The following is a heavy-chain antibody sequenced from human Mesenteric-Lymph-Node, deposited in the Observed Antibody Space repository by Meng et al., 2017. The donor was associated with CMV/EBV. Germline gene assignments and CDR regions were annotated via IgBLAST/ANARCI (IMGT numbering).Heavy chain of an antibody. Sequence: GESLKISCKGSGYSFTNYWIGWVRQAPGKGLEWMSSIWNDGRNENYADSVKGRFTISRDNSKNTLYLQMNSLRPEDTAVYYCAKREYNWNLIDYWGQGTLVTVSS. V-gene: IGHV3-30*02. D-gene: IGHD1-20*01. J-gene: IGHJ4*02. CDR2: IWNDGRNE. CDR1: GYSFTNYW. CDR3: AKREYNWNLIDY.